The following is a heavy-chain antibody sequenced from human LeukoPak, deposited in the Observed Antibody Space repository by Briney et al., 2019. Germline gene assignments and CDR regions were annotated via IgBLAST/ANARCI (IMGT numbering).Heavy chain of an antibody. CDR2: INPSGGST. Sequence: GAPVKVSCKASGYTFTIYYIHWVRQAPGQGLEWMGLINPSGGSTNYAQKFQGRVTMTRDTSISTAYMELRSLRSDDTAVYYCARGPGGRSGYYPLEDYYYYYYMDVWGKGTTVTVSS. D-gene: IGHD3-22*01. CDR3: ARGPGGRSGYYPLEDYYYYYYMDV. V-gene: IGHV1-46*01. CDR1: GYTFTIYY. J-gene: IGHJ6*03.